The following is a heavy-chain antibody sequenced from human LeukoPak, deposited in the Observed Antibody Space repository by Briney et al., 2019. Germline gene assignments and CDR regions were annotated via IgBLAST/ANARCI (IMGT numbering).Heavy chain of an antibody. CDR1: GDSFSSASYS. J-gene: IGHJ4*02. CDR2: IYYSGST. D-gene: IGHD2-15*01. V-gene: IGHV4-61*01. CDR3: ARTQYCSGAACYFGYFDS. Sequence: SETLSLTCTVSGDSFSSASYSWSWIRQPPGKGLEWIGYIYYSGSTKYNPSLKSRVTISVETSKNQFSLKLSSATAADTAVYYCARTQYCSGAACYFGYFDSWGQGTPVTVSS.